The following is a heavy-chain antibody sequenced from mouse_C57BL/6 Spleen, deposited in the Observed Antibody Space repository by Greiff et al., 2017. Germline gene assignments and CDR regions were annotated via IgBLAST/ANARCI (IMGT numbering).Heavy chain of an antibody. J-gene: IGHJ2*01. D-gene: IGHD1-1*01. CDR1: GFTFSSYG. V-gene: IGHV5-6*01. Sequence: EVQLLESGGDLVKPGGSLKLSCAASGFTFSSYGMSWVRQTPDKRLEWVATISSGGSYTYYPDSVKGRFPISRDNAKSTLYLQMSSLKSEDTARYYCARQYYGSSRFGDGGQGATLTVSS. CDR2: ISSGGSYT. CDR3: ARQYYGSSRFGD.